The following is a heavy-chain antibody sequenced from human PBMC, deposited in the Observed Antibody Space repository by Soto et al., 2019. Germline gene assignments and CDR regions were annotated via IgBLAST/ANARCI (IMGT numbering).Heavy chain of an antibody. Sequence: EVQVVESGGAFVEPGGSLRLSCAVSSFTFSDAWLSWVRQAPGKGLEWVGRITSKTHGETTAYAAPVRGRFTLSRDDSRGTLYLQMNSLTNEDTAVYYCTTDEGDANKFYTLDFWGQGILVTVSS. CDR2: ITSKTHGETT. V-gene: IGHV3-15*02. J-gene: IGHJ4*02. CDR3: TTDEGDANKFYTLDF. D-gene: IGHD2-2*02. CDR1: SFTFSDAW.